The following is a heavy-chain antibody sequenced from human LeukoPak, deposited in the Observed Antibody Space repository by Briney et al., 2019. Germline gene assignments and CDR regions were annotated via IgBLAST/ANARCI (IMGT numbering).Heavy chain of an antibody. CDR3: ARDRGNYFDY. Sequence: SETLSLTCTVSGGSISSGGYYWSWMRQHPGKGLEWIGYISYSGTTNYNPSLKSRVTISVAPSKNQFSLKLRSVTAPDTAVYYCARDRGNYFDYWGQGTLVTVSS. CDR1: GGSISSGGYY. CDR2: ISYSGTT. J-gene: IGHJ4*02. D-gene: IGHD6-13*01. V-gene: IGHV4-61*08.